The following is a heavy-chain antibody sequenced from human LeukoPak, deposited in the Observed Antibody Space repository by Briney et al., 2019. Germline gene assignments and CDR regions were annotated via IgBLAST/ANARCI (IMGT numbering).Heavy chain of an antibody. D-gene: IGHD6-19*01. CDR3: ARGISIAVAGIPFDY. CDR1: GFTFSSSA. CDR2: ISYDGGNK. V-gene: IGHV3-30-3*01. Sequence: GGSLRLSCAASGFTFSSSAMHWVRQAPGKGLEWVAVISYDGGNKYYGDSVKGRFTISRDNSKNTLYLQMNSLGLEDTAVYYCARGISIAVAGIPFDYGGQETLVTVPS. J-gene: IGHJ4*02.